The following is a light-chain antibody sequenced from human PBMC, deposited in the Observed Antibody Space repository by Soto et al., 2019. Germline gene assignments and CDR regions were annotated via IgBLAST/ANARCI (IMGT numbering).Light chain of an antibody. V-gene: IGLV2-14*01. Sequence: QSVLTQPASVSGSPGQSITISCTGTSSDVGGYNYVSWYQQHPGKAPILMIYEVSNRPSGVSNRFSGSKSGNTASLTISGHQAEDEADYYCSSYTSSSTLFVCGTGTKVTVL. CDR3: SSYTSSSTLFV. CDR2: EVS. J-gene: IGLJ1*01. CDR1: SSDVGGYNY.